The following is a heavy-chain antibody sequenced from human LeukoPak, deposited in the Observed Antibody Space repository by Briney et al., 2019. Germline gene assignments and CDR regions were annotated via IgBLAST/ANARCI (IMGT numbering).Heavy chain of an antibody. D-gene: IGHD3-9*01. Sequence: SETLSLTCTVSGGSINSSSYYWGWIRQSPGKGLEWIGNIYYSGSSYQNPSFGSRVSISVDQPKNQVSLKLSSVTAADTAIYFCARRPVLRGYWFDAWGQGMLVIVSS. CDR2: IYYSGSS. V-gene: IGHV4-39*01. CDR1: GGSINSSSYY. J-gene: IGHJ5*02. CDR3: ARRPVLRGYWFDA.